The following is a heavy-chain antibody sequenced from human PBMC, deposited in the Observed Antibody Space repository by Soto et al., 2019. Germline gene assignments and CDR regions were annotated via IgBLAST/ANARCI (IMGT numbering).Heavy chain of an antibody. CDR3: ARISARRNDVDV. D-gene: IGHD3-16*01. CDR2: ITPYNGNT. Sequence: QVQLVQSGAEVKNPGASVKVSCQASNYLFGAFGISWVRQAPGQGLEWMGWITPYNGNTHYAEKLHDRFTMTADKSTTTAYMEVRRLTSDDTSVYFCARISARRNDVDVWGQGTFVTVSS. J-gene: IGHJ3*01. CDR1: NYLFGAFG. V-gene: IGHV1-18*01.